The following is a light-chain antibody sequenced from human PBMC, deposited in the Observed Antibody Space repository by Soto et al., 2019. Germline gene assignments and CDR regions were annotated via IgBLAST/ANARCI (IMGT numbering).Light chain of an antibody. CDR2: AAS. V-gene: IGKV1-39*01. CDR1: QSISNY. Sequence: DIQMTQSPSSLSASVGDRVTISCRASQSISNYLNWYQQKPGNAPKLLISAASSLQRRVPSRFSGSGSGTEFSLTISSLQPEDFATYYCQQSYSTLMYTFGQGTRLEI. CDR3: QQSYSTLMYT. J-gene: IGKJ2*01.